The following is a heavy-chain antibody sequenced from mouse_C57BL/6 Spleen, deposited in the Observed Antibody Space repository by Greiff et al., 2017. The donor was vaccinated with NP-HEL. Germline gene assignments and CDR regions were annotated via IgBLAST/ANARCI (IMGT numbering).Heavy chain of an antibody. CDR1: GYAFSSSW. V-gene: IGHV1-82*01. CDR3: ARRYFDY. CDR2: IYPGDGAT. J-gene: IGHJ2*01. Sequence: QVQLQQSGPELVKPGASVKISCKASGYAFSSSWMNWVKQRPGKGLEWIGRIYPGDGATNYNGKFKGKATLTADKSSSTAYMQLSSLTSEDSAVYFCARRYFDYWGQGTTLTVSS.